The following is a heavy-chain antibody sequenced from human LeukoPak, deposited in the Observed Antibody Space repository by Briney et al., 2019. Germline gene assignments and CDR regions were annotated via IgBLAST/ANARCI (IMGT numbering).Heavy chain of an antibody. Sequence: GGSLRLSCAASGFTFSNAWMSWVRQAPGKGLEWVSYTSSSSSYIYYADSVKGRFTISRDNAKNTLYLQMNSLRVEDTAVYYCARGSGFGVWGQGTLVTVSS. CDR3: ARGSGFGV. D-gene: IGHD3-9*01. CDR1: GFTFSNAW. CDR2: TSSSSSYI. V-gene: IGHV3-21*01. J-gene: IGHJ4*02.